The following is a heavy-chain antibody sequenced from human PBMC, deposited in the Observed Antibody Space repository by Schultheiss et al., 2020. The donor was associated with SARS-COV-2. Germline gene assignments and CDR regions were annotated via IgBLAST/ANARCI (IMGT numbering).Heavy chain of an antibody. D-gene: IGHD2-2*01. CDR3: ARGKRCSSTSCYRNWFDP. CDR1: GGSISSSNW. CDR2: IYHSGST. J-gene: IGHJ5*02. Sequence: SETLSLTCAVSGGSISSSNWWSWVRQPPGEGLEWIGEIYHSGSTNYNPSLKSRVTISVDKSKNQFSLKLSSVTAADTAVYYCARGKRCSSTSCYRNWFDPWGQGTLVTVSS. V-gene: IGHV4-4*02.